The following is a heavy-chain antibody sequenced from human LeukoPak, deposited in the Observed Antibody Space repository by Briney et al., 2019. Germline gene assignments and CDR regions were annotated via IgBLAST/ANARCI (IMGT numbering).Heavy chain of an antibody. CDR2: ISYDGSNK. CDR1: GFTFSSYA. Sequence: PGGSLRLSCAASGFTFSSYAMHWVRQAPGKGLEWVAVISYDGSNKYYADSVKGRFTISRDNSKNTLYLQMNSLRAEDTAVYYCASGDPSIVGATTVGYWGQGTLVTVSS. V-gene: IGHV3-30*04. CDR3: ASGDPSIVGATTVGY. D-gene: IGHD1-26*01. J-gene: IGHJ4*02.